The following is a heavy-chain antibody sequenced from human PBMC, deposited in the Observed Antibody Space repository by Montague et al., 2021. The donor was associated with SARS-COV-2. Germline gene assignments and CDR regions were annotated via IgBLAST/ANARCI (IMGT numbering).Heavy chain of an antibody. D-gene: IGHD3-10*01. CDR3: TRLPRGSGTWGYFDY. CDR1: DGSIRSYY. V-gene: IGHV4-59*08. Sequence: SETLSLTCTVSDGSIRSYYWNWMRQTPGKGLEWIGYMHDSGTANYNPSLTSRVTLMVDASRNQFSLELSSVTAADTAMYYCTRLPRGSGTWGYFDYWGQGTLVTVSS. J-gene: IGHJ4*02. CDR2: MHDSGTA.